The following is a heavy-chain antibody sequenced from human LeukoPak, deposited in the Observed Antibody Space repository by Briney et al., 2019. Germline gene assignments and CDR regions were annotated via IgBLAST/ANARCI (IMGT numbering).Heavy chain of an antibody. CDR2: ISGSGGST. J-gene: IGHJ4*02. CDR3: AKVPSYDYGDYFDY. Sequence: PSETLSLTCAVYGGSFSGYYWSWIRQAPGKGLEWVSAISGSGGSTYYADSVKGRFTISRDNSKNTLYLQMNSLRAEDTAVYYCAKVPSYDYGDYFDYWGQGTLVTVSS. D-gene: IGHD4-17*01. CDR1: GGSFSGYY. V-gene: IGHV3-23*01.